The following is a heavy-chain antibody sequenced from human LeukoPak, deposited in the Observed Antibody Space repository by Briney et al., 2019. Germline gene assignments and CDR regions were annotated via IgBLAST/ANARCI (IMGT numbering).Heavy chain of an antibody. J-gene: IGHJ4*02. Sequence: KTGGSLRLSCAASGFTFSSFSMIWVRQAPGKGLEWVSSTSSSSAYTFYAESGKGRFTISRDNAKNSLFLQMNSLRAEDTAMYYCAKGTKPVMTILDYWGQGILVTVSS. D-gene: IGHD1/OR15-1a*01. CDR2: TSSSSAYT. CDR3: AKGTKPVMTILDY. CDR1: GFTFSSFS. V-gene: IGHV3-21*04.